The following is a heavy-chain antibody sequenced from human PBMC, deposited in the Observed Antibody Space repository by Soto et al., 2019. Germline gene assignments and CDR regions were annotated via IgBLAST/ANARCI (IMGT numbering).Heavy chain of an antibody. CDR3: ARTLSGGELLQDYYDGMDV. D-gene: IGHD1-26*01. CDR1: GYTFTSYY. CDR2: INPSGGST. Sequence: ASVKVSCKASGYTFTSYYMHWVRQAPGQGLEWMGIINPSGGSTSYAQKFQGRVTMTRDTSTSTVYMELSSLRSADTAVYYCARTLSGGELLQDYYDGMDVWGQGTTVTVSS. V-gene: IGHV1-46*01. J-gene: IGHJ6*02.